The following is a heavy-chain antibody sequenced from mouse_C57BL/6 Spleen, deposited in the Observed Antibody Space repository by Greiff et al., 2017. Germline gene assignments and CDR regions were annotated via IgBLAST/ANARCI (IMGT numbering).Heavy chain of an antibody. CDR3: ARQFITTVVAPPGAMDY. Sequence: EVKLVESGGDLVKPGGSLKLSCAASGFTFSSYGMSWVRQTPDKRLEWVATISSGGSYTYYPDSVKGRFTISRDNAKNTLYLQMSSLKSEDTAMYYCARQFITTVVAPPGAMDYWGQGTSVTVSS. CDR2: ISSGGSYT. V-gene: IGHV5-6*01. D-gene: IGHD1-1*01. CDR1: GFTFSSYG. J-gene: IGHJ4*01.